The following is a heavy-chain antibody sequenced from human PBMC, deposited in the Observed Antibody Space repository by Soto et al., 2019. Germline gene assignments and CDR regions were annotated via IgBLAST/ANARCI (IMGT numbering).Heavy chain of an antibody. J-gene: IGHJ4*02. D-gene: IGHD6-25*01. Sequence: ASVKVSCKASGYTFTSYGISWVRQAPGQGLEWMGWISAYNGNTNYAQKLQGRVTMTTNTSISTAYMELSSLRSDDTAVYYCARRKERSGPHYFDYWGQGSLVTASS. CDR3: ARRKERSGPHYFDY. V-gene: IGHV1-18*04. CDR1: GYTFTSYG. CDR2: ISAYNGNT.